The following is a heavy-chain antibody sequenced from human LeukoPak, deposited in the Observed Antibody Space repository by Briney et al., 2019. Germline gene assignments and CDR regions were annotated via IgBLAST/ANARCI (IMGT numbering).Heavy chain of an antibody. CDR3: ATYSRGSSSLVY. Sequence: SGTLSVTCTVSGGSISSYYWSWIRQPRGKGLEWVGYIYYSGNGDYNPSFKSGVTMSADTSKNQFSLRLRSVTAADTAVYYCATYSRGSSSLVYWGEGT. J-gene: IGHJ4*02. V-gene: IGHV4-59*01. CDR2: IYYSGNG. D-gene: IGHD3-22*01. CDR1: GGSISSYY.